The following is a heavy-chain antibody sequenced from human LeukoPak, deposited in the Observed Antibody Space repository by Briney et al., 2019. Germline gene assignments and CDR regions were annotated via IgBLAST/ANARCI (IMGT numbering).Heavy chain of an antibody. CDR2: IYPGDSDT. D-gene: IGHD3-9*01. J-gene: IGHJ4*02. V-gene: IGHV5-51*01. CDR1: GYSFTSYW. Sequence: GESLKISCKGSGYSFTSYWIGWVRQMPGKGLEWMGIIYPGDSDTRYSPSFQGQVTISADKSISTAYLQWSSLKASDTAMYYCARQPRRYDILTGYSTHFDYWGQGTLVTVSS. CDR3: ARQPRRYDILTGYSTHFDY.